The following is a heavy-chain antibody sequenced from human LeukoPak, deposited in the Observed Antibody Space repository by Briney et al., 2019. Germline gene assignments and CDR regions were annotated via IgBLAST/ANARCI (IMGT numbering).Heavy chain of an antibody. CDR1: GGSISSGSYY. CDR2: IYTSGST. CDR3: ARKGVLDGYKTLYNWFDP. J-gene: IGHJ5*02. D-gene: IGHD5-24*01. V-gene: IGHV4-61*02. Sequence: SETLSLTCTVSGGSISSGSYYWSWIRQPAGKGLERIGRIYTSGSTNYNPSLKSRVTISVDTSKNQFSLKLSSVTAADTAVYYCARKGVLDGYKTLYNWFDPWGQGTLVTVSS.